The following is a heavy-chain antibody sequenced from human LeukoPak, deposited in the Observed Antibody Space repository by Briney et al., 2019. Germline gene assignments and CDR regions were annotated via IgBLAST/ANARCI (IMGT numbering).Heavy chain of an antibody. CDR1: GYSFTSYW. CDR3: ARRGYSYGYYYFDY. J-gene: IGHJ4*02. CDR2: IYPGDSDT. D-gene: IGHD5-18*01. V-gene: IGHV5-51*01. Sequence: GESLKISCQGSGYSFTSYWIAWVRQLPGEGLEWMGIIYPGDSDTRYSPSFQGQVTFSADKSISTAYLQWSSLKASDTAMYYCARRGYSYGYYYFDYWGQGTLVTVSS.